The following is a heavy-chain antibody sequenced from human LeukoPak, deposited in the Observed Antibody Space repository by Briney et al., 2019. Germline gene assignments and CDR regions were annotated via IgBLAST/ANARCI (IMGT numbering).Heavy chain of an antibody. V-gene: IGHV4-61*02. CDR3: ARDLGFGLYYMDV. CDR2: IYTSGST. CDR1: GGSISSGSYC. J-gene: IGHJ6*03. Sequence: TSETLSLTCSVSGGSISSGSYCWSWIRQPAGKGLEWIGRIYTSGSTNYSPSLKSRVTISVDTSKNQFSLNLSSVTAADTAVYYCARDLGFGLYYMDVWGKGTTVTVSS. D-gene: IGHD3-10*01.